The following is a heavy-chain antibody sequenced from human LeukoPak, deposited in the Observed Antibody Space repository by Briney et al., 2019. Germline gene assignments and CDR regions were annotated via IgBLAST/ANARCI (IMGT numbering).Heavy chain of an antibody. Sequence: GGSLRLSCAASGFTFTNSAMTWVRQAPGKGLEWVSAISGSGGSTYYADSVKGRFTISRDNSKNTLYLQMNSLRAEDTAVYYCAKDNFLLWFGGSFDYWGQGTLVTVSS. J-gene: IGHJ4*02. CDR2: ISGSGGST. CDR1: GFTFTNSA. D-gene: IGHD3-10*01. V-gene: IGHV3-23*01. CDR3: AKDNFLLWFGGSFDY.